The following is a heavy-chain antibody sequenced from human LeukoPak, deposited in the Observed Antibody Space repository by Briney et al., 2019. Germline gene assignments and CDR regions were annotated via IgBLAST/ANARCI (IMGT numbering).Heavy chain of an antibody. V-gene: IGHV3-33*06. D-gene: IGHD2/OR15-2a*01. CDR3: AKNSVTYYYGMDV. CDR1: GFTFSSYG. Sequence: GRSLRLSCAASGFTFSSYGMHWVRQAPGKGLEWVAVIWYDGSNKYYADSVKGRFTISRDNSKNTLYLQMNSLRAEDTAVYYCAKNSVTYYYGMDVWGQGTTVTVSS. J-gene: IGHJ6*02. CDR2: IWYDGSNK.